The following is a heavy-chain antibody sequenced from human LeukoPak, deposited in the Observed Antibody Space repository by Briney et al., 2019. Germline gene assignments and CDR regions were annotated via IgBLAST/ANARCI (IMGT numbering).Heavy chain of an antibody. CDR1: GFTFDDYA. V-gene: IGHV3-9*01. CDR3: AKGDTFGGVIAPAAFDI. CDR2: ISWNSGSI. J-gene: IGHJ3*02. Sequence: PGGSLRLSCAASGFTFDDYAMHWVRQAPGKGLEWVSGISWNSGSIGYADSVKGRFTISRDNAKNSLYLQMNSLRAEDTALYYCAKGDTFGGVIAPAAFDIWGQGTMVTVSS. D-gene: IGHD3-16*02.